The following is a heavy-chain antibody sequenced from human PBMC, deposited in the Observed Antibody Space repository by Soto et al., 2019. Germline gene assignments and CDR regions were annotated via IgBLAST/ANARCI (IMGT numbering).Heavy chain of an antibody. J-gene: IGHJ4*02. V-gene: IGHV1-69*13. CDR3: ARDRAGYYSHFVY. CDR1: RGTFTNYA. D-gene: IGHD3-22*01. CDR2: IMPFVGSG. Sequence: SVKVSCKALRGTFTNYAFSWVRQAPGQGLEWMGGIMPFVGSGKYAQKFQGRINITADESTSSVYLELTSLRSEDTAVYYCARDRAGYYSHFVYWGQGTLVTVSS.